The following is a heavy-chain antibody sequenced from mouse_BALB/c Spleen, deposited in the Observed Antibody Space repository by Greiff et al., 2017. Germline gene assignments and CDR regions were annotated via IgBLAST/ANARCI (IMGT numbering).Heavy chain of an antibody. V-gene: IGHV5-12-1*01. Sequence: EVQRVESGGGLVKPGGSLKLSCAASGFAFSSYDMSWVRQTPEKRLEWVAYISSGGGSTYYPDTVKGRFTISRDNAKNTLYLQMSSLKSEDTAMYYCERHSYYGPLYYAMDYWGQGTSVTVSS. CDR1: GFAFSSYD. D-gene: IGHD2-1*01. CDR3: ERHSYYGPLYYAMDY. CDR2: ISSGGGST. J-gene: IGHJ4*01.